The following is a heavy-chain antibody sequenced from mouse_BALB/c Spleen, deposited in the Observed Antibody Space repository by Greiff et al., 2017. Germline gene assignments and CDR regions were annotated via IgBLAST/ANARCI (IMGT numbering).Heavy chain of an antibody. CDR1: GYTFTSYW. J-gene: IGHJ1*01. V-gene: IGHV1-7*01. CDR2: INPSTGYT. Sequence: QVQLQQSGAELAKPGASVKMSCKASGYTFTSYWMHWVKQRPGQGLEWIGYINPSTGYTEYNQKFKDKATLTADKSSSTAYMQLSSLTSEDSAVYYCARGSYWYMDVWGAGTTVTVSS. CDR3: ARGSYWYMDV.